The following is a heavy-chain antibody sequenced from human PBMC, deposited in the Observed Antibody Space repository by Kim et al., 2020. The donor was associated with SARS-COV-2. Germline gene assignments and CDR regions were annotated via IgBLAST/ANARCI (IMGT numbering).Heavy chain of an antibody. CDR3: AMGGRSWYNYYYYMDV. Sequence: SETLSLTCTVSGGSISSSSYYWGWIRQPPGKGLEWIGSIYYSGSTYYNPSLKSRVTISVDTSKNQFSLKLSSVTAADTAVYYCAMGGRSWYNYYYYMDVWGKGTTVTVSS. CDR1: GGSISSSSYY. D-gene: IGHD6-13*01. CDR2: IYYSGST. J-gene: IGHJ6*03. V-gene: IGHV4-39*01.